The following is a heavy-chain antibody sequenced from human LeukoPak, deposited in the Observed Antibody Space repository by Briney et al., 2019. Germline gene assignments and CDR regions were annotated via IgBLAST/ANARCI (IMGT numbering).Heavy chain of an antibody. CDR1: GYTFTSYG. J-gene: IGHJ6*03. CDR3: ARIEKGYSSSSDSPYYYYMDV. V-gene: IGHV1-18*01. CDR2: ISAYNGNT. D-gene: IGHD6-6*01. Sequence: GASVKVSCKASGYTFTSYGISWARQAPGQGLEWMGWISAYNGNTNYAQKLQGRVTMTTDTSTSTAYMELRSLRSDDTAVYYCARIEKGYSSSSDSPYYYYMDVWGKGTTVTVSS.